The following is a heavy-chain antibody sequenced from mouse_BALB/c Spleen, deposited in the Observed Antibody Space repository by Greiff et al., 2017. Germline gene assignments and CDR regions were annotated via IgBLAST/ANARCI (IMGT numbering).Heavy chain of an antibody. D-gene: IGHD2-14*01. J-gene: IGHJ3*01. Sequence: EVKVVESGGGLVKPGGSLKLSCAASGFTFSDYYMYWVRQTPEKRLEWVATISDGGSYTYYPDSVKGRFTISRDNAKNNLYLQMSSLKSEDTAMYYCASPYYRYDWFAYWGQGTLVTVSA. V-gene: IGHV5-4*02. CDR2: ISDGGSYT. CDR3: ASPYYRYDWFAY. CDR1: GFTFSDYY.